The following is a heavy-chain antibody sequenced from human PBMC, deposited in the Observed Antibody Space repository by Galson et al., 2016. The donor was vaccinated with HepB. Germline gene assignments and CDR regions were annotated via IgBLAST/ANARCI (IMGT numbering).Heavy chain of an antibody. Sequence: SLRLSCAASGFIYSNSWMSWVRQAPGKGLEWVANIKQDGSETYYVDSVEGRFTISRASAKNSLYLQMNSLRGEDSAVYYCARDHYGSGYTYDLFDPWGQGTLVTVSA. CDR2: IKQDGSET. D-gene: IGHD3-10*01. V-gene: IGHV3-7*01. CDR1: GFIYSNSW. CDR3: ARDHYGSGYTYDLFDP. J-gene: IGHJ5*02.